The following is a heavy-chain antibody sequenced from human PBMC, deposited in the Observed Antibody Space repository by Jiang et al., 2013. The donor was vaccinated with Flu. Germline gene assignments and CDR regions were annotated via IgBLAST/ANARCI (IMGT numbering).Heavy chain of an antibody. CDR1: GDSISGNDYY. V-gene: IGHV4-39*01. CDR2: ILYSGRR. J-gene: IGHJ4*02. CDR3: ARSICFGIFRTRLGLAFDY. D-gene: IGHD3-10*01. Sequence: GPGLVKPSETLSLTCSVSGDSISGNDYYWGWIRQPPGKGLEWIGNILYSGRRSSNPSLESRVAMSVDTSKSQFSLKLRSVTAADSAIYFCARSICFGIFRTRLGLAFDYWAREPWSPSP.